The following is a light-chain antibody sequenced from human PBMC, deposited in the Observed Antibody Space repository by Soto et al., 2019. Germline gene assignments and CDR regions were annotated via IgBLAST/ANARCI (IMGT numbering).Light chain of an antibody. V-gene: IGLV2-8*01. CDR3: SSYAGGDNFVV. J-gene: IGLJ2*01. Sequence: QSALTQPPSASGSPGQSVTISCTGTSSDVGSYNFVSWYQPHPGKAPKLMLYDVIKRPSGVPDRFSGSKSGNTASLTVSGLQAEDEADYDCSSYAGGDNFVVFGGGTKLTVL. CDR2: DVI. CDR1: SSDVGSYNF.